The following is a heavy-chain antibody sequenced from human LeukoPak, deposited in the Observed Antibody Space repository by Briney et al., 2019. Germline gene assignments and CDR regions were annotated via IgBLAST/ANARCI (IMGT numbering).Heavy chain of an antibody. J-gene: IGHJ4*02. CDR3: AKETYYYDSSGYYGGYYFDY. D-gene: IGHD3-22*01. CDR1: GFTFSSYS. V-gene: IGHV3-23*01. Sequence: GGSLRLSCVASGFTFSSYSMHWVRQAPGKGLEWVSAISGSGGSTYYADSVKGRFTISRDNSKNTLYLQMNSLRAEDTAVYYCAKETYYYDSSGYYGGYYFDYWGQGTLVTVSS. CDR2: ISGSGGST.